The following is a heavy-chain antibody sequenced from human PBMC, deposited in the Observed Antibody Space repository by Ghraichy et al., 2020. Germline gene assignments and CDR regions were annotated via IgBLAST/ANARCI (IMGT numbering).Heavy chain of an antibody. J-gene: IGHJ4*02. V-gene: IGHV3-74*01. CDR3: ARVEYSSSWTPFDY. Sequence: LSLTCAASGFTFSSYWMHWVRQAPGKGLVWVSRINTDGSGTNIADSVKGRFTISRDNAKNTLYLQMNSLSAEDTAVYYCARVEYSSSWTPFDYWGQGTLVTVSS. D-gene: IGHD6-13*01. CDR1: GFTFSSYW. CDR2: INTDGSGT.